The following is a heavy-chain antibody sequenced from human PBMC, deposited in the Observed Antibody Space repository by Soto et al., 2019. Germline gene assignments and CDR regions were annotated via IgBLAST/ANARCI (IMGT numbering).Heavy chain of an antibody. D-gene: IGHD2-15*01. CDR3: AHRRVARDGSGGSCALFDY. CDR2: IYWDDDK. J-gene: IGHJ4*02. CDR1: GFSLSTSGVG. Sequence: QITLKESGPTLVKPTQTLTLTCSFSGFSLSTSGVGVGWIRQPPGKALEWLALIYWDDDKRYSPSLKNRLTITKDTSKNQVVLTMTNLDPVDTATYYCAHRRVARDGSGGSCALFDYWGQGILVTVSS. V-gene: IGHV2-5*02.